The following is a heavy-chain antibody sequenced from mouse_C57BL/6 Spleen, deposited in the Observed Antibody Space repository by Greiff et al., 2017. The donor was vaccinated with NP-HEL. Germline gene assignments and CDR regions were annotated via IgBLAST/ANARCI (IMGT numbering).Heavy chain of an antibody. J-gene: IGHJ2*01. Sequence: EVMLVESGGGLVKPGGSLKLSCAASGFTFSDYGMHWVRQAPEKGLEWVAYISSGSSTIYYADTVKGRFTISRDNAKNTLFLQMTRLRSEDTAMYYCARHGYDVGGFDYWGQGTTLTVSS. CDR2: ISSGSSTI. CDR3: ARHGYDVGGFDY. V-gene: IGHV5-17*01. D-gene: IGHD2-2*01. CDR1: GFTFSDYG.